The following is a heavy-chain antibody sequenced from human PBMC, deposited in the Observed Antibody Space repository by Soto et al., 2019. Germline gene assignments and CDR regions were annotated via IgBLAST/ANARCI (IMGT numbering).Heavy chain of an antibody. CDR2: INPNSGGT. Sequence: QVQLVQSGAEVKKPGASVKVSCKASGYTFTGYYMHWGRQAPGQGLEWMGWINPNSGGTNYAQKFQGWVTMTRDTSISTDYMELSRLRSDDTDVYYCARASTYGGSYHYWGQGTLVTVSS. V-gene: IGHV1-2*04. CDR3: ARASTYGGSYHY. D-gene: IGHD1-26*01. J-gene: IGHJ4*02. CDR1: GYTFTGYY.